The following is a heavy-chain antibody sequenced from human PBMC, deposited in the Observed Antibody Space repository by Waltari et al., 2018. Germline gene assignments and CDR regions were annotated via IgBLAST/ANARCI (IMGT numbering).Heavy chain of an antibody. V-gene: IGHV3-7*04. Sequence: EVQLVESGGDLVQPGGSLRLSCAASGFTFSLFWMTWLRQVPGKGLEWVANINDDGSAEFYVDSVRGRFSISRDRDKNTLSLQMNSLEVDDTAIYYCVRGSGGWSGIDYWGQGALVIVSS. CDR1: GFTFSLFW. J-gene: IGHJ4*02. CDR3: VRGSGGWSGIDY. D-gene: IGHD6-19*01. CDR2: INDDGSAE.